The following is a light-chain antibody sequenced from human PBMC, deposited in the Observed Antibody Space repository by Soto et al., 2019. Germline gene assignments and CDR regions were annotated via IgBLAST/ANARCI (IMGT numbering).Light chain of an antibody. CDR2: EVI. V-gene: IGLV2-14*01. CDR3: SSYTSSRTLV. J-gene: IGLJ2*01. Sequence: QSVLTQPPSVSAAPGQKVTISCSGSSSNIGAYKYVSWYQQHPGRAPKLMIYEVIHRPSGVSSRFSGSKSGKTASLSISGLQADDEADYYCSSYTSSRTLVFGGGTKVTV. CDR1: SSNIGAYKY.